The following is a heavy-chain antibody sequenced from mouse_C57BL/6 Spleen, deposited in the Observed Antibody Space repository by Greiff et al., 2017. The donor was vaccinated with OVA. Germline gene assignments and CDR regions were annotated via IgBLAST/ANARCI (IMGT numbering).Heavy chain of an antibody. CDR3: AREDYDWFAY. V-gene: IGHV1-80*01. CDR2: IYPGDGDT. J-gene: IGHJ3*01. Sequence: VQLVESGAELVKPGASVKISCKASGYAFSSYWMNWVKQRPGKGLEWIGQIYPGDGDTNYNGKFKGKATLTADKSSSTAYMQLSSLTSEDSAVYFCAREDYDWFAYWGQGTLVTVSA. CDR1: GYAFSSYW. D-gene: IGHD2-4*01.